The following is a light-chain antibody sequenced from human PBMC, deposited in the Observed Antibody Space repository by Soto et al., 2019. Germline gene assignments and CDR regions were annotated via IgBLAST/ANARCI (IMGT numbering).Light chain of an antibody. V-gene: IGKV1-39*01. CDR1: QSISSY. J-gene: IGKJ4*01. CDR2: AAS. Sequence: DIQMTQSPSSLSASVGDRVTITCRARQSISSYLNWYQQKPGKAPKLLIYAASSLQSGVPSRFSGSASVTDFTLTISSLQPQDFATYYCQQSYSTPHTFGEGTKVEIK. CDR3: QQSYSTPHT.